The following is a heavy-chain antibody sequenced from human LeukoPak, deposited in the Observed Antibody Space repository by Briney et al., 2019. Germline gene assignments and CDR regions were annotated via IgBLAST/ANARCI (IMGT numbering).Heavy chain of an antibody. CDR2: IRDSGGEM. CDR3: ARDHNWAFDF. J-gene: IGHJ4*02. CDR1: GFTFSSYA. D-gene: IGHD1-1*01. V-gene: IGHV3-48*01. Sequence: GGSLRLSCAASGFTFSSYAMNWVRQAPGKGLEWLSNIRDSGGEMYYADSVKGRFTITRDNAKNTLYLQMNGLRVEDTAVYFCARDHNWAFDFWGRGSLVTVSS.